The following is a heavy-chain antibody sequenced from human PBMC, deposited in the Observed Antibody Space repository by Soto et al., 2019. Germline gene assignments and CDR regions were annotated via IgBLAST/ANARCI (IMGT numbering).Heavy chain of an antibody. Sequence: SETLSLTCRVSGGSTTSYYWNWLRQSPGKGLEWIGYIDDAGSTKFNPSLRSRVSMSILTSQGQVSLTLDSVTAADTAVYYCARAYFDFTGGYSPYWYSEVWGRGTLVTVSS. V-gene: IGHV4-59*01. CDR2: IDDAGST. CDR3: ARAYFDFTGGYSPYWYSEV. D-gene: IGHD3-3*01. J-gene: IGHJ2*01. CDR1: GGSTTSYY.